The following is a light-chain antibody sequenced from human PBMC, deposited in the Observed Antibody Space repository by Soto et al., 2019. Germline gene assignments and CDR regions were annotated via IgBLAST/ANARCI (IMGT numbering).Light chain of an antibody. Sequence: EIVMTQSPATLSVSPGERATLSCRASQSVSSNLAWYQQKPGQAPRLLIYGASTRATGIPARFSGSGSGTEFTLTISSLQSEDFAVYYCQQYNNWPLGPVGQETTVEIK. CDR3: QQYNNWPLGP. CDR1: QSVSSN. V-gene: IGKV3-15*01. CDR2: GAS. J-gene: IGKJ1*01.